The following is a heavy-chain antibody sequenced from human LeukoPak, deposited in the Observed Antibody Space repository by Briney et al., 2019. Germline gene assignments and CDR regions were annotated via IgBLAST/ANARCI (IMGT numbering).Heavy chain of an antibody. CDR3: ARGIVYYYGSGSYLEYNWFDP. D-gene: IGHD3-10*01. J-gene: IGHJ5*02. V-gene: IGHV1-2*02. Sequence: ASVKVSCKASGYTFTGYYMHCVRQAPGQGLEWMGWINPNSGLTNYAQKFQGRVTMTTDTSISTDYMELSRLRSDDTAVYYCARGIVYYYGSGSYLEYNWFDPWGEGTLVTVSS. CDR1: GYTFTGYY. CDR2: INPNSGLT.